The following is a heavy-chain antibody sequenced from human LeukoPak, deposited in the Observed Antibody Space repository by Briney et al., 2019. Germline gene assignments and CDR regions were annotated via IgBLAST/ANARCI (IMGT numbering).Heavy chain of an antibody. V-gene: IGHV4-59*06. D-gene: IGHD1-26*01. CDR3: ARGSYHFFDY. Sequence: SETLSLTCTVSGGSISSYYWSWLRQHPGKGLEWVGDIYYSGSTYYNASLKSRVNIPVDTSKKQFSLKLSSVTAADTAVYYCARGSYHFFDYWGQGTLVTVSS. CDR2: IYYSGST. J-gene: IGHJ4*02. CDR1: GGSISSYY.